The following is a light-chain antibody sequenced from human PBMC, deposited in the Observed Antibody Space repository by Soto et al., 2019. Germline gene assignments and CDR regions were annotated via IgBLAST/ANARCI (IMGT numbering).Light chain of an antibody. V-gene: IGKV3-11*01. CDR1: QSVTSY. CDR2: DAS. J-gene: IGKJ5*01. Sequence: EMMLSQSPASLSLSPGVKAPQSSRSSQSVTSYLAWYQQKPGQAPRLLIYDASIRATGIPARFSGSGSGTDFTLTISSLQPEDFAVYYCQQRSNWPDAFGQGTRLEI. CDR3: QQRSNWPDA.